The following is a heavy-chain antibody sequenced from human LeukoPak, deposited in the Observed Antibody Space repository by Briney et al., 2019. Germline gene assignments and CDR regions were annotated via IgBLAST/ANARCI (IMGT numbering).Heavy chain of an antibody. CDR1: GFTFSNAW. V-gene: IGHV3-15*01. D-gene: IGHD4-17*01. J-gene: IGHJ1*01. CDR3: TTDASDDYGDYTEYFQH. CDR2: IKSKTDGGTT. Sequence: GGSLRLSCAASGFTFSNAWMSWVRQAPGKGLEWVGRIKSKTDGGTTDYAAPVKGRFTISRDDSKNTLYLQMNSLKTEDTAVYYCTTDASDDYGDYTEYFQHWGQGTLVTVSS.